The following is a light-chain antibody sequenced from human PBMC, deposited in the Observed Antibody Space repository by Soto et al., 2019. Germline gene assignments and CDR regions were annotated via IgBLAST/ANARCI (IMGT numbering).Light chain of an antibody. CDR1: SSDVGSYNL. CDR3: CSYAGSSTFYV. CDR2: EGS. Sequence: QSALTQPASVSGSPGQSITISCTGTSSDVGSYNLVSWYQQYPGKAPKLMIYEGSKRPSGVSNRFSGSKSGNTASLTISGLQAEDEADYYCCSYAGSSTFYVFGIGTKLTVL. J-gene: IGLJ1*01. V-gene: IGLV2-23*03.